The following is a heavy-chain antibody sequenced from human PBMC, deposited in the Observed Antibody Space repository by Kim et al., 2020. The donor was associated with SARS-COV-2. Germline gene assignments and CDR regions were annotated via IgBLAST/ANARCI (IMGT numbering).Heavy chain of an antibody. CDR1: GGSISSGGYY. D-gene: IGHD3-3*01. J-gene: IGHJ5*02. V-gene: IGHV4-31*03. CDR2: IYYSGST. Sequence: SETLSLTCTVSGGSISSGGYYWSWLRQHPGKGLEWIGSIYYSGSTYYNPYLKSRVTISVDTSKNQFSLKLSSVTAAATAVYYCAWALGVTIFGVSIKNWFDPWGQGTLVTVSS. CDR3: AWALGVTIFGVSIKNWFDP.